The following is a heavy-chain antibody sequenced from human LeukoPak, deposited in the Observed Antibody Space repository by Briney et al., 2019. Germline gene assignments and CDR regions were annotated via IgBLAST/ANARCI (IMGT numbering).Heavy chain of an antibody. J-gene: IGHJ6*02. D-gene: IGHD3-22*01. CDR2: MNPNSGNT. V-gene: IGHV1-8*01. Sequence: ASVKVSCKASGYTFTSYDINWVRQTTGQGLEWMGWMNPNSGNTGYAQEFQGRVSMTRNTSTSTAYMELSSLRSEDTAVYYCARQISGYTTYYYYYGMDVWGQGTTVTVSS. CDR1: GYTFTSYD. CDR3: ARQISGYTTYYYYYGMDV.